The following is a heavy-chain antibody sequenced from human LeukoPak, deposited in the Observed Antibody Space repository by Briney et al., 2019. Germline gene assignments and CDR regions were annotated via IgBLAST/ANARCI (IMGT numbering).Heavy chain of an antibody. Sequence: SGGSLRLSCAASGFIFSNYAMHWVRQAPGKGLEWVALISSDGSKTYHADSVRGRFSISRDNSKNTLYLQLNSLRAEDTSVYYCARDSTYWYDSGSSGPQYFDYWGREPWSPSPQ. CDR3: ARDSTYWYDSGSSGPQYFDY. CDR1: GFIFSNYA. J-gene: IGHJ4*02. CDR2: ISSDGSKT. V-gene: IGHV3-30*01. D-gene: IGHD3-10*01.